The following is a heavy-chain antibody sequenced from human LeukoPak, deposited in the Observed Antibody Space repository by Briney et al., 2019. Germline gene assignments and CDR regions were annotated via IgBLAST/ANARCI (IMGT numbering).Heavy chain of an antibody. CDR1: GFTFSSYA. CDR3: AKAPRYRYSGSYP. D-gene: IGHD1-26*01. Sequence: GSLRLSCAASGFTFSSYAMHWVRQAPGKGLEYVSAISSNGGSTYYANSVKGRFTISRDNSKNTLYLQMGSLRAEDMAVYYCAKAPRYRYSGSYPWGQGTMVTVSS. J-gene: IGHJ3*01. CDR2: ISSNGGST. V-gene: IGHV3-64*01.